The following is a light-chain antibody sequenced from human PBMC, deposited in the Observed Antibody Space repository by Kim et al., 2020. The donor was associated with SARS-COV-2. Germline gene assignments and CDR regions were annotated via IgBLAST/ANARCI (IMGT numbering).Light chain of an antibody. CDR2: GAS. Sequence: SVSPGERPTLACRASQSVDSNVAWYQQTPGQAPRLLRYGASTRATAIPGRFGGSGSGTEFTLTISSLQSEDFAIYYCQQYDNWPNTFGQGTKLEI. CDR3: QQYDNWPNT. CDR1: QSVDSN. V-gene: IGKV3-15*01. J-gene: IGKJ2*01.